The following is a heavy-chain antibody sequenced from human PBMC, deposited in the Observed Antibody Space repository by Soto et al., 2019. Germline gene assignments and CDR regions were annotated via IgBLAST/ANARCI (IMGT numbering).Heavy chain of an antibody. Sequence: QMQLAQSGPEVKKPGTSVKVSCKASGFTFINSAIQWVRQARGQRLEWIGWIVVGSGRTDYAQKFQERLTINRDMSTSTAYMELSSLRLEDTAVYYCAAVQGGGATFHFWGQGSLVTVSS. D-gene: IGHD1-26*01. CDR3: AAVQGGGATFHF. CDR1: GFTFINSA. V-gene: IGHV1-58*02. CDR2: IVVGSGRT. J-gene: IGHJ4*02.